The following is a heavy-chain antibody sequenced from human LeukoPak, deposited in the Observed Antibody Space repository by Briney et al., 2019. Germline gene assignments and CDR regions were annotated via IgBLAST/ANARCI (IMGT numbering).Heavy chain of an antibody. Sequence: PGGSLRLSCAASGFTFSNAWMSWVRQAPGKGLEWVGRIKSKTDGGTTDYAAPVKGRFTISRDDSKNTLYLQMNSLKTEDTAVYYCTTNIRYFDWFPDYWGQGTLVTVSS. CDR1: GFTFSNAW. J-gene: IGHJ4*02. CDR2: IKSKTDGGTT. CDR3: TTNIRYFDWFPDY. V-gene: IGHV3-15*01. D-gene: IGHD3-9*01.